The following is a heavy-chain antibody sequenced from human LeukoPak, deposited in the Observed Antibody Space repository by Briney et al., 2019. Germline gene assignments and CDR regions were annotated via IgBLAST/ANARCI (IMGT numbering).Heavy chain of an antibody. D-gene: IGHD3-10*01. CDR2: ISSSSSYI. CDR3: ARGRITMVRGVIGWFDP. Sequence: PGGSLRLSCAASGFTFSSYSMNWVRQAPGKGLEWVSSISSSSSYIYYADSVKGRFTISRDNAKNSLYLQMNSLRAEDTAVYYCARGRITMVRGVIGWFDPWGQGTLVTVSS. CDR1: GFTFSSYS. V-gene: IGHV3-21*01. J-gene: IGHJ5*02.